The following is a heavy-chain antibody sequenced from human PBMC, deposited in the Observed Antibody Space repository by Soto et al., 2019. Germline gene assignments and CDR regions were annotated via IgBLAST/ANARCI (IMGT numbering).Heavy chain of an antibody. Sequence: PGESLKISCKGSGYSFTSYWIGWVRQMPGKGLEWMGRIDPSDSYTNYSPSFQGHVTISADKSISTAYLQWSSLKASDTAMYYCATLDVGPRPSWGQGTLVTVSS. CDR1: GYSFTSYW. J-gene: IGHJ4*02. CDR3: ATLDVGPRPS. D-gene: IGHD1-26*01. CDR2: IDPSDSYT. V-gene: IGHV5-10-1*01.